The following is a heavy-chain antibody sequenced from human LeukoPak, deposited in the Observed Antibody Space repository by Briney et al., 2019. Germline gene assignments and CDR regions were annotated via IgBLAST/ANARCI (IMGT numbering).Heavy chain of an antibody. J-gene: IGHJ4*02. CDR1: RFTFSNAW. Sequence: GGSLRLSCAAPRFTFSNAWMSWVRQAPGKGLEWVGRIKSKTDGGTTDYAAPVKGRFTISRDDSKNTLYLQMNSLKTEATAAYYCTIGYCSGGSCYGYYFDYWGQGTLVTVSS. CDR2: IKSKTDGGTT. V-gene: IGHV3-15*01. CDR3: TIGYCSGGSCYGYYFDY. D-gene: IGHD2-15*01.